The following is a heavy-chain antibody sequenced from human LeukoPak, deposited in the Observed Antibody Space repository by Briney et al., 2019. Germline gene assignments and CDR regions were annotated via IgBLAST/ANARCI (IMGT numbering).Heavy chain of an antibody. D-gene: IGHD4-17*01. V-gene: IGHV1-69*05. CDR2: IMPLFGTA. J-gene: IGHJ5*02. Sequence: ASVKVSCKTSGGTFNNSAISWVRQAPGQGLEWLGGIMPLFGTAGYAQKFQGTVTITKAESTRTVYLELTSLTSDDTAVYYCARDVHGDYGSGWFDPWGQGTLVSVSS. CDR1: GGTFNNSA. CDR3: ARDVHGDYGSGWFDP.